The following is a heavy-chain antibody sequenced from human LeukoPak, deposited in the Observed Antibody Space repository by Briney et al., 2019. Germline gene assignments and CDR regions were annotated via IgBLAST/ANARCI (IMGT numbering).Heavy chain of an antibody. Sequence: ASVKVSCKASGYTFTSYGISWVRQAPGQGLEWMGWISAYNGNTNYAQKLQGRVTMTTDTSTSTAYMELRSLRSDDTAVYYCARKNTIFGVVATMDVWAKGPRSPSPQ. CDR3: ARKNTIFGVVATMDV. V-gene: IGHV1-18*01. D-gene: IGHD3-3*01. J-gene: IGHJ6*04. CDR2: ISAYNGNT. CDR1: GYTFTSYG.